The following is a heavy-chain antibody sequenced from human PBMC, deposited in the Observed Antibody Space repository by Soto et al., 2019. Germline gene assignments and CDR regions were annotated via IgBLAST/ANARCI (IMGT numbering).Heavy chain of an antibody. D-gene: IGHD3-22*01. CDR2: IYYSGST. V-gene: IGHV4-61*01. Sequence: SETLSLTCTVSGGSVSSGSYYWSWIRQPPGKGLEWIGYIYYSGSTNYNPSLKSRVTISVDTSKNQFSLKLSSVTAADTAVYYCARANYYDSHDGMDVWGQGTTVTVYS. CDR1: GGSVSSGSYY. J-gene: IGHJ6*02. CDR3: ARANYYDSHDGMDV.